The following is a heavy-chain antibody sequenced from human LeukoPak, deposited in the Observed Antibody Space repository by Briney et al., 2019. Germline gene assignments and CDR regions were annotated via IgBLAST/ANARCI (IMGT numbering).Heavy chain of an antibody. CDR1: GFTFSSYA. CDR2: ISESGGDI. J-gene: IGHJ4*02. Sequence: SGGSLRLSCAASGFTFSSYAMGWVRQAPGKGLEWVSVISESGGDINYADSVKGRFTISRDNSKNTLYMQMNSLRAEDTALYYCAKDFSSGWSFDYRGQGTLVTVSS. V-gene: IGHV3-23*01. CDR3: AKDFSSGWSFDY. D-gene: IGHD6-19*01.